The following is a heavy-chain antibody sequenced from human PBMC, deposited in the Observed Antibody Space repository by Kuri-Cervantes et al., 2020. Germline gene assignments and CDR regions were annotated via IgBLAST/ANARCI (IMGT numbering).Heavy chain of an antibody. Sequence: LSLTCAASGFTFSSYAMSWVRQAPGKGLEWVSAISGSGGSTYYADSVKGRFTISRDNAKNTLYLQMNSLRAEDTAVYYCARAGSDGSGFDYWGQGTLVTVSS. D-gene: IGHD3-16*01. V-gene: IGHV3-23*01. CDR3: ARAGSDGSGFDY. CDR1: GFTFSSYA. CDR2: ISGSGGST. J-gene: IGHJ4*02.